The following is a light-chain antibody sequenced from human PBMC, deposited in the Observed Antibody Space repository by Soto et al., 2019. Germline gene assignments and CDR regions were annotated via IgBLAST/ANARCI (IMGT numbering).Light chain of an antibody. V-gene: IGKV3-15*01. CDR3: QQYSIWRT. J-gene: IGKJ1*01. Sequence: VSESPGTRSLSPGGRCARLCRASESVSTTLAWYRQKAGQAPRLLIYGASTRATGIPARFSGSGSGTEFTLTISGLQSEDFAVYYCQQYSIWRTFGQGTKVDI. CDR2: GAS. CDR1: ESVSTT.